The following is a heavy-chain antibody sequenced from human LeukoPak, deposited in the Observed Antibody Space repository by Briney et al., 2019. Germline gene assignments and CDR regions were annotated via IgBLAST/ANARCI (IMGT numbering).Heavy chain of an antibody. J-gene: IGHJ4*02. Sequence: GGALRLSCAASGFTFSDYWIHWVRQAPGKGRVWVSRINTDGSITNYVDSVKGRFSISRDNAKNTLYLQMSSLRAEDTAVYYCARDRGPRTGFMVREAYDYWGQGTLVTVSS. V-gene: IGHV3-74*01. CDR2: INTDGSIT. D-gene: IGHD3-10*01. CDR1: GFTFSDYW. CDR3: ARDRGPRTGFMVREAYDY.